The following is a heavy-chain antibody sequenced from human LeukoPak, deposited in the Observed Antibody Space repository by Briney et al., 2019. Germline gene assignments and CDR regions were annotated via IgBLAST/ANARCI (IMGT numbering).Heavy chain of an antibody. CDR2: INQDGSEK. D-gene: IGHD2-15*01. Sequence: GGSLRLSCAASGFTFSSYWMSWVRQAPGKGLEWVANINQDGSEKYYVDSVKGRFTISRDNAKNSLYLQMNSLRAEDAAVYYCAREYCSGGSCYSGALDYWGQGTLVTVSS. J-gene: IGHJ4*02. V-gene: IGHV3-7*01. CDR1: GFTFSSYW. CDR3: AREYCSGGSCYSGALDY.